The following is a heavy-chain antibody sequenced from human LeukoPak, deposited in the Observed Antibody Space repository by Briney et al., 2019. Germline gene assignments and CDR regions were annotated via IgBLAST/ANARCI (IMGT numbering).Heavy chain of an antibody. CDR2: IKHDGSEK. D-gene: IGHD3-16*01. Sequence: PGGSLRLSRAASGLSLSGQWLNWVRQASGQGLEWVANIKHDGSEKYYVDSVEGRFTISRDDANSSLSLQMNSVRAEDTAVYYCAYTNNLKYWGQGTLVTVSS. V-gene: IGHV3-7*01. J-gene: IGHJ1*01. CDR1: GLSLSGQW. CDR3: AYTNNLKY.